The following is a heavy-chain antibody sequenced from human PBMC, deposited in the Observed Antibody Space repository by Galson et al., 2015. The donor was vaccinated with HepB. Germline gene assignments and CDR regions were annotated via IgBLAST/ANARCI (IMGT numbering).Heavy chain of an antibody. CDR3: AHRRGRGLFYS. CDR1: GFSLKNSGVGVG. D-gene: IGHD2-15*01. Sequence: PALVKPTQTLTLTCSFSGFSLKNSGVGVGVGWFRQTPGKAPEWLALIYWDDDKRYSPSLKSRLMITTDSSKNQVVLTMAAMAPLDTATYYCAHRRGRGLFYSWGQGTLVTVSS. J-gene: IGHJ4*02. CDR2: IYWDDDK. V-gene: IGHV2-5*02.